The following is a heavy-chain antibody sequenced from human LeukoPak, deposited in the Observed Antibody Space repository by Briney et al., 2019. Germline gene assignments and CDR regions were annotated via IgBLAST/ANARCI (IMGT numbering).Heavy chain of an antibody. CDR2: IKSKTDGGTT. CDR3: TTEELWFGELAFYYYYMDV. J-gene: IGHJ6*03. CDR1: GFTFSNAW. V-gene: IGHV3-15*01. D-gene: IGHD3-10*01. Sequence: GGSLRLSCAASGFTFSNAWMSWVRQAPGKGLEWVGRIKSKTDGGTTDYAAPVKGRFTISREDSKNTLYLQMNSLKTEDTAVYYCTTEELWFGELAFYYYYMDVWGKGTTVTVSS.